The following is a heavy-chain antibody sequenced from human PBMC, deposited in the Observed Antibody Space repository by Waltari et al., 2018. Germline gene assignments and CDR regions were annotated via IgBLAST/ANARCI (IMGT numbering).Heavy chain of an antibody. CDR3: ARYQTTWKAAGFDY. D-gene: IGHD6-13*01. J-gene: IGHJ4*02. CDR1: GFTFSSYW. Sequence: EVQLVESGGGLVQPGGSLRLSCAASGFTFSSYWMNWVRQAPGKGLEWVSYISSSGSTIYYADSVKGRFTISRDNAKNSLYLQMNSLRAEDTAVYYCARYQTTWKAAGFDYWGQGTLVTVSS. V-gene: IGHV3-48*04. CDR2: ISSSGSTI.